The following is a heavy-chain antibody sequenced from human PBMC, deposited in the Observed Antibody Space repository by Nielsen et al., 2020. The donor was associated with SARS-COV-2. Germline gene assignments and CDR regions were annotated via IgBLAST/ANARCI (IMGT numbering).Heavy chain of an antibody. Sequence: SETLSLTCTVSGGSISRYYWSWIRQPPGKGLEWIAYIYYSGATNYNPSLKSRVTISADTSKNQFSLKLRSVTAADTAAYYCAREYSSSPGAFDIWGQGTMVTVSS. CDR3: AREYSSSPGAFDI. J-gene: IGHJ3*02. D-gene: IGHD6-6*01. CDR2: IYYSGAT. V-gene: IGHV4-59*01. CDR1: GGSISRYY.